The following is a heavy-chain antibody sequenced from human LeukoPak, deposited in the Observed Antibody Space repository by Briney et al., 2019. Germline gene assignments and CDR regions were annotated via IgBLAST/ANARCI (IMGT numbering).Heavy chain of an antibody. J-gene: IGHJ3*02. CDR3: AREALYYSDSSGYLDAFDI. V-gene: IGHV1-8*01. Sequence: ASVKVSCKASGYTFTTFDINWVRQATGQGLEWMGWMNPNSDTTGYAQKFQGRVTMTWHTSIGTAYMELSSLRSEDTAVYYCAREALYYSDSSGYLDAFDIWGQGTMVTVSS. D-gene: IGHD3-22*01. CDR2: MNPNSDTT. CDR1: GYTFTTFD.